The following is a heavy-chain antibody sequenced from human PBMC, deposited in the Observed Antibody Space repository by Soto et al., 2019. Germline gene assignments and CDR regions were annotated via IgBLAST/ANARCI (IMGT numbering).Heavy chain of an antibody. J-gene: IGHJ6*02. CDR1: GGSFSGYY. CDR3: ARGFSLLWFGSGYYYYGMDV. Sequence: SETLSLTCAVYGGSFSGYYWSWIRQPPGKGLEWIGEINHSGSTNYNPSLKSRVTISVDTSKNQLSLKLSSVTAADTAVYYCARGFSLLWFGSGYYYYGMDVWGQGTTVTVSS. D-gene: IGHD3-10*01. CDR2: INHSGST. V-gene: IGHV4-34*01.